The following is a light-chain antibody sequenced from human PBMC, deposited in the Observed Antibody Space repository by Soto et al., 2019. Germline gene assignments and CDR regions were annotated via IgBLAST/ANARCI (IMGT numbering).Light chain of an antibody. J-gene: IGKJ5*01. Sequence: EIVMTQSPATLSVSPGERATLSCMASQSVSSNLAWYQQKPGQAPRLLIYDASNRATGIPARFSGSGSGTDFTLTISNLEPEDFAVYYCQQRSNWPRITFGQGTRLEI. CDR1: QSVSSN. CDR3: QQRSNWPRIT. V-gene: IGKV3-11*01. CDR2: DAS.